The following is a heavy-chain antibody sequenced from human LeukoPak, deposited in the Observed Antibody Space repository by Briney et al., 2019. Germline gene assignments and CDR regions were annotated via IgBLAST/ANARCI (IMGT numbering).Heavy chain of an antibody. V-gene: IGHV4-34*01. CDR1: GGSISSYY. D-gene: IGHD2-2*01. Sequence: SETLSLTCTVSGGSISSYYWSWIRQPPGKGLEWIGEINHSGSTNYNPSLKSRVTISVDTSKNQFSLKLSSVTAADTAVYYCASRSISVGTISNYYYGMDVWGQGTTVTVSS. J-gene: IGHJ6*02. CDR2: INHSGST. CDR3: ASRSISVGTISNYYYGMDV.